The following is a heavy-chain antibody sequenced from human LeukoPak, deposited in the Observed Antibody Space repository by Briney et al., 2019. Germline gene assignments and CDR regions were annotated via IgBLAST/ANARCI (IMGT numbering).Heavy chain of an antibody. Sequence: SETLSLTCTVSGGSISSYYWSWIRQPAGKGLEWIGRIYTSGSTNYNPSLKSRVTMSVDTSKNQFSLKLSSVTAADTAVYYCASPESAVFTGWFGELWHDAFDIWGQGTMVTVSS. CDR1: GGSISSYY. D-gene: IGHD3-10*01. CDR2: IYTSGST. V-gene: IGHV4-4*07. CDR3: ASPESAVFTGWFGELWHDAFDI. J-gene: IGHJ3*02.